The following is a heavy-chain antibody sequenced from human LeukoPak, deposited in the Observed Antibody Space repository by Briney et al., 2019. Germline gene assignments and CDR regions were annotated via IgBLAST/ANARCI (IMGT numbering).Heavy chain of an antibody. V-gene: IGHV3-21*01. CDR2: IRSSSSYI. CDR1: GVALSGDS. D-gene: IGHD7-27*01. Sequence: LSCAASGVALSGDSVDWGSHATGKGLDWVASIRSSSSYIYYAASVKGRFTNSRDNAKNSMYLQMNSLRAEDTAVYYCAMAVSLGRLRTGAFDIWGRGTMVTVSS. J-gene: IGHJ3*02. CDR3: AMAVSLGRLRTGAFDI.